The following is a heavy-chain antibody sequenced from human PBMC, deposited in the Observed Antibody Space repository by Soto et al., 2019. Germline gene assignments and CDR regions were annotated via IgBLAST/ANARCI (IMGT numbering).Heavy chain of an antibody. Sequence: QVQLVESGAEVKKPGASVKVSCKTSGYTFTGYGINWVRQAPGHGLEWMGWISVFNGNTKYGQNIQDRVIMTTDSSTSTAYMELRSLRSDDTAVYFCGRDGSGGIIDSWGQGTMLIVSS. D-gene: IGHD2-15*01. J-gene: IGHJ3*01. CDR1: GYTFTGYG. CDR2: ISVFNGNT. CDR3: GRDGSGGIIDS. V-gene: IGHV1-18*01.